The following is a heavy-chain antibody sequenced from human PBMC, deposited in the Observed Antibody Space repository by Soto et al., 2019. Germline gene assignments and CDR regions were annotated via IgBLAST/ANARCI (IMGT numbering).Heavy chain of an antibody. D-gene: IGHD2-21*02. J-gene: IGHJ3*02. CDR1: GGSISSGDYY. CDR2: IYYSGST. Sequence: SETLSLTCTVSGGSISSGDYYWSWIRQPPGKGLEWIGYIYYSGSTYYNPSLKSRVTISVDTSKNQFSLKLSSVTAADTAVYYCAREVAYCGGYCYYGGAFDIWGQGTMVTVSS. V-gene: IGHV4-30-4*01. CDR3: AREVAYCGGYCYYGGAFDI.